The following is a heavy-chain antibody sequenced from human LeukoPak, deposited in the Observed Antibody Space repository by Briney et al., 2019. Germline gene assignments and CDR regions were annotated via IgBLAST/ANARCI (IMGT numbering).Heavy chain of an antibody. CDR1: GFTFSSYE. CDR3: ARGLSSGSYLYYFDY. V-gene: IGHV3-7*01. CDR2: IKQDGSEK. D-gene: IGHD3-10*01. J-gene: IGHJ4*02. Sequence: PGGSLRLSCAASGFTFSSYEMNWVRQAPGKGLEWVANIKQDGSEKYYVDSVKGRFTISRDNAKNSLYLQMNSLRAEDTAVYYCARGLSSGSYLYYFDYWGQGTLVTVSS.